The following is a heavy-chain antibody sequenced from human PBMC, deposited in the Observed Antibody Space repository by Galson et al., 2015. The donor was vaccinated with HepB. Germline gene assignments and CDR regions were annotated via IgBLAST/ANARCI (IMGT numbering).Heavy chain of an antibody. Sequence: SVKVSCKASGFTSTNSATQWVRQARGQRLEWIGWIVVGNGNTNYAQKFQERVTITRDMSTSTAYMELSSLRSEDTAVYYCAADTGSGGYWGQGTLVTVSS. CDR1: GFTSTNSA. CDR3: AADTGSGGY. V-gene: IGHV1-58*02. J-gene: IGHJ4*02. D-gene: IGHD6-25*01. CDR2: IVVGNGNT.